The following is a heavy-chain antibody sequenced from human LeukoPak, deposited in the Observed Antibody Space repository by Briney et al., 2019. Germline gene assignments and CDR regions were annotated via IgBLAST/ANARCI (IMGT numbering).Heavy chain of an antibody. Sequence: ASVTVSCMVSVYTLNEISMHWVRQAPGKGREWMGGFDPEDGETIYAQKFQGRVTMTEDTSTNTAYMELSRLRSEDTAVYYCATRLFGVVIDNWFDPWGQGTLVTVSS. D-gene: IGHD3-3*01. J-gene: IGHJ5*02. V-gene: IGHV1-24*01. CDR2: FDPEDGET. CDR1: VYTLNEIS. CDR3: ATRLFGVVIDNWFDP.